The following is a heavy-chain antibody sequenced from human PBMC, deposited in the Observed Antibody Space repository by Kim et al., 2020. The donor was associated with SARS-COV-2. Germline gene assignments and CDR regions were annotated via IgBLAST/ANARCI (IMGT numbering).Heavy chain of an antibody. Sequence: SETLSLTCSVSGISISSYYWSLIRQPPGKGLEWIGYIYYTGSANYNPSLRSRVTISVDTSKNQFSLKLSSVTAADTAVYYGAGTARGANVDYWGRGALVTVSS. CDR2: IYYTGSA. J-gene: IGHJ4*02. V-gene: IGHV4-59*08. CDR1: GISISSYY. D-gene: IGHD1-26*01. CDR3: AGTARGANVDY.